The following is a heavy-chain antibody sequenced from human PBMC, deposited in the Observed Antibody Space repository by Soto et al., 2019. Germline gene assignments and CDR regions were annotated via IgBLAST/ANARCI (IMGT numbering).Heavy chain of an antibody. Sequence: GGSLRLSCAASGFTFSSYAMHWVRQAPGKGLEWVAVISYDGSNKYYADSVKGRFTISRDNSKNTLYLQMNSLRAEDTAVYYCARDRLGLRDIVATIGVDYWGQGTLVTVSS. CDR3: ARDRLGLRDIVATIGVDY. CDR2: ISYDGSNK. CDR1: GFTFSSYA. V-gene: IGHV3-30-3*01. D-gene: IGHD5-12*01. J-gene: IGHJ4*02.